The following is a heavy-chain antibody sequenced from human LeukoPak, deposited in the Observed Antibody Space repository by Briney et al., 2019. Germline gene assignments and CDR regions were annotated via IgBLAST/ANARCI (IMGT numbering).Heavy chain of an antibody. Sequence: SEAVSLTCTVSGGSISSYYWSWIRQPPGKGLEWIGYIYYSGSTNYNPSLKSRVTISVDTSKNQFSLKLISVTAADTAVYYCARRTVATTGVDYWGQGSLVTVSS. V-gene: IGHV4-59*08. CDR2: IYYSGST. J-gene: IGHJ4*02. CDR1: GGSISSYY. D-gene: IGHD5-12*01. CDR3: ARRTVATTGVDY.